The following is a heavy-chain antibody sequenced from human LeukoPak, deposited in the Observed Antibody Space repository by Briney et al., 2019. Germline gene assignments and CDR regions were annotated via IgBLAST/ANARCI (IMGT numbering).Heavy chain of an antibody. J-gene: IGHJ3*02. V-gene: IGHV4-59*08. D-gene: IGHD5-18*01. Sequence: SETLSLTCTVSGGSISSYYWSWIRQPPGKGLEWSGYIYYSGSTNYNPSLKSRVTISVDTSKNQFSLKLSSVPAADTAVYYCARHLSSYGYAFDIWGQGTMVTVSS. CDR2: IYYSGST. CDR3: ARHLSSYGYAFDI. CDR1: GGSISSYY.